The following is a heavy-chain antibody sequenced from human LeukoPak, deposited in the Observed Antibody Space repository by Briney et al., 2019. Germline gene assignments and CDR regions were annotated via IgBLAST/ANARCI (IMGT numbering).Heavy chain of an antibody. CDR1: GGSISSGDYY. Sequence: SETLSLTCTVSGGSISSGDYYWRWIRQPPGKGLEWIGSIYYSGSTYYNPSRKSRVTISVDTSKNQFSLKLSSVTAADTAVYYCARPRTTNPNWFDPWGQGTLVTVSS. J-gene: IGHJ5*02. CDR3: ARPRTTNPNWFDP. CDR2: IYYSGST. D-gene: IGHD4-11*01. V-gene: IGHV4-39*01.